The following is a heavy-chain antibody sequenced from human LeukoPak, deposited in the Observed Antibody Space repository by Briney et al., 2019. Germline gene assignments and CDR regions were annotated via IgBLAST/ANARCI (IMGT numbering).Heavy chain of an antibody. J-gene: IGHJ6*02. CDR1: GYSFTSYW. CDR3: ATVTTIYYYYGMDV. V-gene: IGHV5-10-1*01. CDR2: IDPSDSYT. Sequence: GESLKISCKGSGYSFTSYWITWVRQMPGKGLEWMGRIDPSDSYTNYSPSFQDHVTISADKSISTAYLQWSSLKASDTAMYYCATVTTIYYYYGMDVWGQGTTVTVSS. D-gene: IGHD4-17*01.